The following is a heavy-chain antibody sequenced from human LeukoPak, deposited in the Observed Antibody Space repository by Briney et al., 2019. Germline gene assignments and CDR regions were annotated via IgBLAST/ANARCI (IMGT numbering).Heavy chain of an antibody. V-gene: IGHV4-39*07. J-gene: IGHJ3*02. D-gene: IGHD3-16*01. Sequence: TSETLSLTCTVSGGSISSSSYYWGWIRQPSGKGLEWIGSIYYSGSTYYNPSLKSRVTISVDTSKNQFSLKLSSVTAADTAVYYCASLMRPYDAFDIWGQGTMVTVSS. CDR2: IYYSGST. CDR1: GGSISSSSYY. CDR3: ASLMRPYDAFDI.